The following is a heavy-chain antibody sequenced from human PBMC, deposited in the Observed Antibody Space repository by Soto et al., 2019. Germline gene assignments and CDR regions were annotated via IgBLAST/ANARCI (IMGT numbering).Heavy chain of an antibody. Sequence: SVKVSCKASGGTFSSYAISWVRQAPGQGLEWMGGIIPIFGTANYAQKFQGRVTITADESTSTAYMELSSLRSEDTAVYYCERLWRIKTFGVDTPGGMDVWGQGTTVTVSS. V-gene: IGHV1-69*13. J-gene: IGHJ6*02. CDR1: GGTFSSYA. CDR3: ERLWRIKTFGVDTPGGMDV. CDR2: IIPIFGTA. D-gene: IGHD3-3*01.